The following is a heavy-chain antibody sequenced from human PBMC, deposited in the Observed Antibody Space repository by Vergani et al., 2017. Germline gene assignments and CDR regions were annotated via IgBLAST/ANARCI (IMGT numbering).Heavy chain of an antibody. CDR1: GFTVSSNY. J-gene: IGHJ4*02. CDR3: ARSLWFGELSRDY. D-gene: IGHD3-10*01. CDR2: IYSGGST. V-gene: IGHV3-66*02. Sequence: EVQLVESGGGLVQPGWSLRLSCAASGFTVSSNYMSWVRQAPGKGLEWVSVIYSGGSTYYADSVKGRFTISRDNSKNTLYLQMNSLRAEDTAVYYCARSLWFGELSRDYWGQGTLVTVSS.